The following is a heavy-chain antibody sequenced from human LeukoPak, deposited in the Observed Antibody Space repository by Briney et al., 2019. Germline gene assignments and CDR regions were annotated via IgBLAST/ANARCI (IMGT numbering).Heavy chain of an antibody. J-gene: IGHJ4*02. CDR3: ARDQMKGIAAAGTGFDY. D-gene: IGHD6-13*01. CDR1: GFTFSDYY. CDR2: ISSSGSTI. V-gene: IGHV3-11*01. Sequence: GGSLRLSCAASGFTFSDYYMSWIRQAPGKGLEWVSYISSSGSTIYYADSVKGRFTISRDNAKNPLYLQMKSLRAEETAVYYCARDQMKGIAAAGTGFDYWGQGTLVTVSS.